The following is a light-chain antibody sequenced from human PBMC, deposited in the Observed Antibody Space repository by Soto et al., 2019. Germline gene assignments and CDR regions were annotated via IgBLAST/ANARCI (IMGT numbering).Light chain of an antibody. CDR3: QQYGSSTPT. J-gene: IGKJ1*01. V-gene: IGKV3-20*01. CDR1: QSVSSNY. Sequence: EIVLTQSPGTLSLSPGERATLSCRASQSVSSNYLAWYQQKPGQAPRLLIYGASSRATGIPDRFSGSGSGTDFTLTISRLEPEDFAVYYCQQYGSSTPTFGQGTKVDIX. CDR2: GAS.